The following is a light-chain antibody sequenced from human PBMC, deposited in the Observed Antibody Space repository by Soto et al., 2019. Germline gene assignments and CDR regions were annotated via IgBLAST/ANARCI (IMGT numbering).Light chain of an antibody. V-gene: IGLV1-51*01. Sequence: QSVLTQPPSVSATPGQKVTISCSGSSSNIGNNYVSWYRQLPGTAPQLLIYDNYKRPSGIPDRFSGPKSGTSATLGITGLQTGDEADYYCATWDSSLSAVVVGGGTKVTVL. CDR2: DNY. CDR1: SSNIGNNY. CDR3: ATWDSSLSAVV. J-gene: IGLJ2*01.